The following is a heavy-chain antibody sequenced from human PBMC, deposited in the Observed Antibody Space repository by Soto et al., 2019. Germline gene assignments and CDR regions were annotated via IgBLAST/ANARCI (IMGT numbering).Heavy chain of an antibody. D-gene: IGHD2-21*02. CDR2: INAGNGNT. Sequence: ASVKVSCKASGYTFASYAMHWVRQAPGQRLEWMGWINAGNGNTKYSQKSQGRVTITRDTSASTAYMELSSLRSEDTAVYYCARSIVVVTALDYWGKGTLVTVSS. CDR3: ARSIVVVTALDY. V-gene: IGHV1-3*01. CDR1: GYTFASYA. J-gene: IGHJ4*02.